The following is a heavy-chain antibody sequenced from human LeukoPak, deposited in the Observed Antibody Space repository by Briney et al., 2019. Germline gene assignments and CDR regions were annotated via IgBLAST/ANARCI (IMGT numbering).Heavy chain of an antibody. CDR1: GYTFTGYY. CDR3: ARYSVPSIAAAGGNWSDP. CDR2: INPNSGGT. J-gene: IGHJ5*01. Sequence: GASVKVSCKASGYTFTGYYMHWVRQAPGQGLEWMGWINPNSGGTNYAQKFQGRVTMTRDTSISTAYMELSRLRSDDTAVYYCARYSVPSIAAAGGNWSDPWGQGTLVPVSS. V-gene: IGHV1-2*02. D-gene: IGHD6-13*01.